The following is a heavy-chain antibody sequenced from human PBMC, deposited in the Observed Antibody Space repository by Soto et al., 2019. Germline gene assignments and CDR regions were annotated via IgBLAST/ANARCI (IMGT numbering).Heavy chain of an antibody. J-gene: IGHJ6*02. CDR3: ARDQWESSSSYCYYGMDV. D-gene: IGHD6-6*01. CDR1: GDSASSNSAA. Sequence: SQTLSLTCAISGDSASSNSAAWNWIRQSPSRGLEWLGRTYYRSKWYNDYAVSVKSRITINPDTSKNQFSLQLNSVTPEDTAVYYCARDQWESSSSYCYYGMDVWGQGTTVTVSS. V-gene: IGHV6-1*01. CDR2: TYYRSKWYN.